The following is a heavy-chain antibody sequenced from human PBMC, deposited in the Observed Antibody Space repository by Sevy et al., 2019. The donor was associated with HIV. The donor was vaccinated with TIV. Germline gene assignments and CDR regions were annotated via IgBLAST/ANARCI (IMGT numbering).Heavy chain of an antibody. D-gene: IGHD6-13*01. CDR1: GGSISSYY. V-gene: IGHV4-59*01. CDR3: ARERQLVLDY. J-gene: IGHJ4*02. CDR2: LYYSGST. Sequence: SETLSLTCTVSGGSISSYYWSWIRQPPGKGLEWIGYLYYSGSTNYNPSLKSRFTISVDTSKSQFSLKLSSVTAADTAVYYCARERQLVLDYWGQGTLVTVSS.